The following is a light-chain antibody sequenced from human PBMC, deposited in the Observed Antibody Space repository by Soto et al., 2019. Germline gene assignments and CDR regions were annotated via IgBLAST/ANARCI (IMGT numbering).Light chain of an antibody. CDR3: CSYAGSYV. Sequence: QSALTQPRSVSGSPGQSVTISCTVTSSDVGGYNYVSWYQQHPGKAPKLMIYDVSKRPSGVPDRFSGSKSGNTASLTISGLQAEDEADYYCCSYAGSYVFGTGTKV. V-gene: IGLV2-11*01. CDR2: DVS. J-gene: IGLJ1*01. CDR1: SSDVGGYNY.